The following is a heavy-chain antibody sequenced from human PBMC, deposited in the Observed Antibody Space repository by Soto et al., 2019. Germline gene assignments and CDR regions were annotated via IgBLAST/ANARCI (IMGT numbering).Heavy chain of an antibody. D-gene: IGHD2-8*01. CDR2: ARNKVNSYII. V-gene: IGHV3-72*01. J-gene: IGHJ4*02. CDR3: ARLMCSSFDL. Sequence: RRLSCVASGFNCNDHCMDWVREAPGKGLEWVGRARNKVNSYIIAYAASVQGRFTISRDDSKNSLYLQMNSLKTEHTAGYFCARLMCSSFDLWGQGTMVTASS. CDR1: GFNCNDHC.